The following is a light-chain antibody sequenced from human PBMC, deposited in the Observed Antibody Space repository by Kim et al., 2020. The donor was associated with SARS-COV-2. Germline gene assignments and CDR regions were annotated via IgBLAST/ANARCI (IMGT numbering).Light chain of an antibody. CDR3: MQGTHSPYT. CDR2: KVS. CDR1: QGLVHSDGNTY. V-gene: IGKV2-30*02. J-gene: IGKJ2*01. Sequence: DVVLTQSPLSLPVPLGQPASISCRSSQGLVHSDGNTYLNWFLQRPGQSPRRLIYKVSNRDSGVPDRFSGSGSGTDFTLKISRVEAEDVGVYYCMQGTHSPYTFGQGTKLEI.